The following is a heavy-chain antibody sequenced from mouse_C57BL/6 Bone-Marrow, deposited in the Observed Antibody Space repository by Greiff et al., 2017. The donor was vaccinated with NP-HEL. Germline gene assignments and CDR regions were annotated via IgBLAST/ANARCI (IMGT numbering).Heavy chain of an antibody. J-gene: IGHJ2*01. D-gene: IGHD1-1*01. CDR2: IFPGSGST. V-gene: IGHV1-75*01. CDR3: ARYWPSFTTVVATDYFDY. CDR1: GYTFTDYY. Sequence: QVQLQQSGPELVKPGASVKISCKASGYTFTDYYINWVKQRPGQGLEWIGWIFPGSGSTYYNEKFKGKATLTVDKSSSTAYMLLSSLTSEDSAVYFCARYWPSFTTVVATDYFDYWGQGTTLTVSS.